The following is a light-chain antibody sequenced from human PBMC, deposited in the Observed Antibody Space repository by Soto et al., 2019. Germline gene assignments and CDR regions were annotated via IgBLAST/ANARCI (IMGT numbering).Light chain of an antibody. Sequence: EIVLTQSPATLSLSPGERATLSCRASQSVSSSLAWYQQKPGQAPRLLIYAASNRATGIPARFSGSGSGTDFTLTISSLEPEDFAVYYCQQRYTSWTFGQGTRVEIQ. CDR1: QSVSSS. J-gene: IGKJ1*01. CDR2: AAS. V-gene: IGKV3-11*01. CDR3: QQRYTSWT.